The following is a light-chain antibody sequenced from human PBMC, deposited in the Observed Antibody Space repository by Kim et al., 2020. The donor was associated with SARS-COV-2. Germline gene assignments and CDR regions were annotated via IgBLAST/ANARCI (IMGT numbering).Light chain of an antibody. CDR2: GNT. V-gene: IGLV1-40*01. J-gene: IGLJ2*01. Sequence: VPTPRHWNRPNIRAGSHVHWYPTLPGAAPNTLLYGNTNRPSAVPGRFSGSTSGTSASLAITGLQADDEADYYCQSYDNSLSVDVVFGGGTQLTVL. CDR1: RPNIRAGSH. CDR3: QSYDNSLSVDVV.